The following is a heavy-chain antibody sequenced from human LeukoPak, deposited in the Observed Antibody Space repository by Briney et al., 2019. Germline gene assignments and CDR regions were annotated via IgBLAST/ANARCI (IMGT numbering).Heavy chain of an antibody. CDR1: GFTFDDYA. Sequence: PGGSLRLSCAASGFTFDDYAMHWVRQAPGKGLEWVSLISWDGGSTYYADSVKGRFTISRDNSKNTLYLQMNSLRAEDTAVYYCAKVAERYFDWLLDDFDYWGQGTLVTVSS. CDR3: AKVAERYFDWLLDDFDY. J-gene: IGHJ4*02. V-gene: IGHV3-43D*03. D-gene: IGHD3-9*01. CDR2: ISWDGGST.